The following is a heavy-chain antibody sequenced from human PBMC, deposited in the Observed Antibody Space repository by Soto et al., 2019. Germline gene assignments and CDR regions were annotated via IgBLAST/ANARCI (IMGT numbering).Heavy chain of an antibody. Sequence: SETLSLTCAVSGGSISSSSWWSWVRQPPGKGLEWIGEIYHTGTTNYNPSLKSRVSISVDTSKNQFSLKLSSVTAADTAVYYCAREPYYDSKRCAFDIWGQGTMVPVSS. CDR1: GGSISSSSW. CDR3: AREPYYDSKRCAFDI. D-gene: IGHD3-22*01. J-gene: IGHJ3*02. CDR2: IYHTGTT. V-gene: IGHV4-4*02.